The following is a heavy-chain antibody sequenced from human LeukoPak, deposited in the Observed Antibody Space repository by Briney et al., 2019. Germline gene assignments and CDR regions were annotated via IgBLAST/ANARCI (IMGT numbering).Heavy chain of an antibody. CDR2: ISYDGSNK. Sequence: QAGGSLRLSCAASGFTFSSYAMHWVRQAPGKGLEWVAVISYDGSNKYYADSVKGRFTISRDNSKNTLYLQLNSLRAEDTAVYYCATEVLDIRPARGPFQHWGPGTLVTVSS. D-gene: IGHD3-3*02. J-gene: IGHJ1*01. CDR1: GFTFSSYA. V-gene: IGHV3-30*14. CDR3: ATEVLDIRPARGPFQH.